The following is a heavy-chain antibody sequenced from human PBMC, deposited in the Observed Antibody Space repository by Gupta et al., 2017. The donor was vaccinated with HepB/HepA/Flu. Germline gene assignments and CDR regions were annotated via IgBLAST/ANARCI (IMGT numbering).Heavy chain of an antibody. J-gene: IGHJ5*02. Sequence: QVHLQEWGPGLVKPSQTLSLTCTVSGGSISNSGYYWSWIRQHPGKGLEWIGFIYHNGNAHYSPSLKSRVTISVDTSKNQFSLKLTSVTAADTAVYYCAKTDYDSSGFYLYGWFDPWGQGTLVTVSS. D-gene: IGHD3-22*01. CDR2: IYHNGNA. CDR1: GGSISNSGYY. CDR3: AKTDYDSSGFYLYGWFDP. V-gene: IGHV4-31*03.